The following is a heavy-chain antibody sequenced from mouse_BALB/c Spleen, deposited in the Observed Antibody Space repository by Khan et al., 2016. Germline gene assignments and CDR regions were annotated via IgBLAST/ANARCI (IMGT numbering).Heavy chain of an antibody. V-gene: IGHV8-8*01. J-gene: IGHJ3*01. Sequence: QVTLKESGPGILQPSQTLSLTCSFSGFSLSTSGMSVGWIRQPSGKGLEWLAHIWWNDDKYYNPALKSRPTISKDTSNNQVFLKIASAGTADTATYYCARIRDRNTLFACWGRETLVTVSA. CDR3: ARIRDRNTLFAC. D-gene: IGHD2-14*01. CDR2: IWWNDDK. CDR1: GFSLSTSGMS.